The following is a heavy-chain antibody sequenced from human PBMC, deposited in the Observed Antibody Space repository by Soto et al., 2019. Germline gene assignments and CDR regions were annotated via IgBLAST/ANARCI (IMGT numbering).Heavy chain of an antibody. CDR2: IYYSGST. J-gene: IGHJ4*02. CDR1: GGSISSYY. D-gene: IGHD4-17*01. V-gene: IGHV4-59*08. Sequence: SETLSLTCTVSGGSISSYYWSWIRQPPGKGLEWIGYIYYSGSTNYNPSLKSRVTISVDTSKNQFSLKLSSVTAADTAVYYCAGGFYDYGDYFDYWGQGTLVTVSS. CDR3: AGGFYDYGDYFDY.